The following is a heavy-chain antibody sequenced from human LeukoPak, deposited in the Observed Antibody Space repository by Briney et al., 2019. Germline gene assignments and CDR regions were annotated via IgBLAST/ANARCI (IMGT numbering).Heavy chain of an antibody. CDR3: AKVLGDWAAAGNFDP. CDR1: QFTFTKYW. D-gene: IGHD6-13*01. CDR2: ISGSGGST. J-gene: IGHJ5*02. Sequence: GGSLRLSCAASQFTFTKYWMTWVRQAPGKGLEWVSAISGSGGSTYYADSVKGRFTISRDNSKNTLYLQMNSLRAEDTAVYYCAKVLGDWAAAGNFDPWGQGTLVTVSS. V-gene: IGHV3-23*01.